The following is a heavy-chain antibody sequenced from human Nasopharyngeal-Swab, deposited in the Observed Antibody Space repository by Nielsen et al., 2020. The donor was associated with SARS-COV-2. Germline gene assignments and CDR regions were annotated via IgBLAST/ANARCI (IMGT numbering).Heavy chain of an antibody. Sequence: SVKVSCKASGGTFSSYAISWVRQAPGQGLEWMGGIIPIFGTANYAQKFQGRVTITADKSTSTAYMELSSLRSEDTAVYYCARDPAFKDPANGNYYYYGMDVWGQGTTVTVSS. CDR2: IIPIFGTA. CDR1: GGTFSSYA. J-gene: IGHJ6*02. D-gene: IGHD1-14*01. CDR3: ARDPAFKDPANGNYYYYGMDV. V-gene: IGHV1-69*06.